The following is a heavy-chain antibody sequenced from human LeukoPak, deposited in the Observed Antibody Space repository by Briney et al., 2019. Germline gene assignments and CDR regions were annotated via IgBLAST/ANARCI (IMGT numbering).Heavy chain of an antibody. J-gene: IGHJ5*02. Sequence: GGSLRLSCAASGFTFSSYAMSWVRQAPGKGLEWVSAISGSGGSTYYADSVKGRFTISRDNSKNTVSLHMNSLRAEDTALYYCARDLDWGAFDAWGQGTLVTVSS. CDR1: GFTFSSYA. CDR3: ARDLDWGAFDA. D-gene: IGHD3-9*01. V-gene: IGHV3-23*01. CDR2: ISGSGGST.